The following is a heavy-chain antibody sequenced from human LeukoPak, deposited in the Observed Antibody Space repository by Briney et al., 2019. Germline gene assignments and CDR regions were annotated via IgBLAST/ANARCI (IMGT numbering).Heavy chain of an antibody. V-gene: IGHV4-59*08. CDR3: AIFMVRGVRYYFDY. J-gene: IGHJ4*02. CDR2: IYYSGST. CDR1: GGSISSYY. D-gene: IGHD3-10*01. Sequence: SETLSLTCTVSGGSISSYYWSWIRQPPGKGLEWIGYIYYSGSTNYNPSLKSRVTISVDTSKNQFSLKLSSVTAADTAVYYCAIFMVRGVRYYFDYWGQGTLVTVSS.